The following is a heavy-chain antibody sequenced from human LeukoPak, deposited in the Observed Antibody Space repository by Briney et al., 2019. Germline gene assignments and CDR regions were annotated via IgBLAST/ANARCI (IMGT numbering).Heavy chain of an antibody. CDR3: ARDRGNTVLNSRREYYYMDV. D-gene: IGHD2-8*01. V-gene: IGHV3-48*04. CDR2: IIPSGHTT. Sequence: GGSLRLSCAASGFTFSSHGMNWVRQAPGKGLEWVSGIIPSGHTTYYADSVRGRFTISRDNAKNSLYLQMNSLRAEDTAVYYCARDRGNTVLNSRREYYYMDVWGKGTTVTVSS. J-gene: IGHJ6*03. CDR1: GFTFSSHG.